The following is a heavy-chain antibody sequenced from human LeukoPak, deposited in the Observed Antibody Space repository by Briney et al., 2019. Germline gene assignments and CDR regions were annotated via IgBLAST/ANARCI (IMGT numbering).Heavy chain of an antibody. CDR2: INPNSGGT. V-gene: IGHV1-2*06. D-gene: IGHD2-2*01. CDR3: ARVVVPAAMYVTPSYNWFDP. CDR1: GYTFTCYY. J-gene: IGHJ5*02. Sequence: GASVKVSCKASGYTFTCYYMHWVRQAPGQGLEWMGRINPNSGGTNYAQKFQGRVTMTRDTSISTAYMELSRLRSDDTAVYYCARVVVPAAMYVTPSYNWFDPWGQGTLVTVSS.